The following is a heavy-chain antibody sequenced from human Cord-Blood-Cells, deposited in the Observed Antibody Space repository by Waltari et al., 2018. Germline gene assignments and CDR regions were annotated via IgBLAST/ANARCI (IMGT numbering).Heavy chain of an antibody. CDR3: ATGQGGGSYSLTFDY. V-gene: IGHV1-24*01. Sequence: QVQLVQSGAEVKKPGASVKVSCKVSGYPLTELSIPWERHAPGKGLEWMGGFDPEDGETIYAQKFQGRVTMTEDTSTDTAYMELSSLRSEDTAVYYCATGQGGGSYSLTFDYWGQGTLVTVSS. J-gene: IGHJ4*02. CDR2: FDPEDGET. CDR1: GYPLTELS. D-gene: IGHD1-26*01.